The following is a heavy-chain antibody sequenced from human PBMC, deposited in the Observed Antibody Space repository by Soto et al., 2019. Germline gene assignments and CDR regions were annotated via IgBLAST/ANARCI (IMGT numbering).Heavy chain of an antibody. V-gene: IGHV1-18*01. J-gene: IGHJ6*02. D-gene: IGHD6-13*01. Sequence: QVQLVQSGAEVKKPGASVKVSCKASGYTFTSYGISWVRQAPGQGLEWMGWISAYNGNTNYAQKLQGRVTMTTDTSTSTAYMELRSLRSDDTAVYYCARDRGIAAAGLTDYYYYYGMDVWGQGTTVTVSS. CDR3: ARDRGIAAAGLTDYYYYYGMDV. CDR1: GYTFTSYG. CDR2: ISAYNGNT.